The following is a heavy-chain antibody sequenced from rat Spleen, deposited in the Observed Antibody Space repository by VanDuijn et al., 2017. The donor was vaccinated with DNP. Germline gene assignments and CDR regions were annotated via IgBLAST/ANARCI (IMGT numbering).Heavy chain of an antibody. D-gene: IGHD1-11*01. V-gene: IGHV2S12*01. Sequence: QVQLKESGPGLVQPSQTLSLTCTVSGFSLTSYDVTWVRQPPGKGLEWIAAISSGGNTYYNSALKSRLSISRDTSKSQVFLELNSLQTEDTATYYCARGGRGGSMNVWGQGTSVTVSS. CDR3: ARGGRGGSMNV. J-gene: IGHJ4*01. CDR2: ISSGGNT. CDR1: GFSLTSYD.